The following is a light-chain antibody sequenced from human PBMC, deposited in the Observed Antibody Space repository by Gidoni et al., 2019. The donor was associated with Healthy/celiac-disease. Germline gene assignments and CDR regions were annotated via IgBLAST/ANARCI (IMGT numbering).Light chain of an antibody. CDR2: KAS. CDR1: QSISSW. Sequence: DIQMTQSPSTLSASVGDRVTITCRASQSISSWLAWYQQKPGKAPNLLIYKASRLESGVPSRFSGSGSVTEFTLTISSLQPDAFATYYCQQYNRYPLTFGGGTKVEIK. V-gene: IGKV1-5*03. J-gene: IGKJ4*01. CDR3: QQYNRYPLT.